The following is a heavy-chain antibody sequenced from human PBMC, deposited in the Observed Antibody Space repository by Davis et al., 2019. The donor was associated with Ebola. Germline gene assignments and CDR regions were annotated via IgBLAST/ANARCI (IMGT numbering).Heavy chain of an antibody. D-gene: IGHD3-10*01. V-gene: IGHV3-13*01. CDR1: GFTFSTYD. Sequence: GESLKIPCAASGFTFSTYDMHWVRQAPGQGLEWVSGIKTAGDTYYPGSVKGRFTISRENAKNSLYLQMNSLRAGDTAVYYCARGVVVRGVSYYAMDVWGKGTTVTVSS. J-gene: IGHJ6*04. CDR2: IKTAGDT. CDR3: ARGVVVRGVSYYAMDV.